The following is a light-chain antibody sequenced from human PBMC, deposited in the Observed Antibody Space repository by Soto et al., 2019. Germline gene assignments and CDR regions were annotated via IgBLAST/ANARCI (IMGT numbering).Light chain of an antibody. Sequence: EILLTQSPGTLSLSPGERATLSCRASQSVSSSYLAWYQQKPGQAPRLLIYGASSRATGFPDRFSGSGSGTDFTLTISRLEPEDFAVYYCQQYGSSPLFTFGPGTKVDIK. V-gene: IGKV3-20*01. J-gene: IGKJ3*01. CDR2: GAS. CDR1: QSVSSSY. CDR3: QQYGSSPLFT.